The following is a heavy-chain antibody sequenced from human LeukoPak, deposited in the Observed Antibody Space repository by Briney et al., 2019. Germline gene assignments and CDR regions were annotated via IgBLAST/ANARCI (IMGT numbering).Heavy chain of an antibody. CDR1: GSSISSYY. J-gene: IGHJ5*02. CDR2: IYYSGST. CDR3: ARIITMVRGVIEYNWFDP. V-gene: IGHV4-59*08. Sequence: PSETLSLTCTVSGSSISSYYWSWIRQPPGKGLEWIGYIYYSGSTNYNPSLKSRVTISVDTSKNQFSLKLSSVTAADTAVYYCARIITMVRGVIEYNWFDPWGQGTLVTVSS. D-gene: IGHD3-10*01.